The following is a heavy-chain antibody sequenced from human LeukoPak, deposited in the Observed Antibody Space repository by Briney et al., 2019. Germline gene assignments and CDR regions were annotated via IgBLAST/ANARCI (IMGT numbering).Heavy chain of an antibody. J-gene: IGHJ6*03. V-gene: IGHV3-23*01. CDR3: AKNIRQLGNYYYYMDV. CDR2: ISGTGGNT. D-gene: IGHD7-27*01. Sequence: GGSLRLSCEASGFTFSTYSMTWVRQAPGKGLEWVSAISGTGGNTFYADSVKGRFTISRDNSKNTLYLQMNSLRAEDTAIYYCAKNIRQLGNYYYYMDVWGKGTTVTVSS. CDR1: GFTFSTYS.